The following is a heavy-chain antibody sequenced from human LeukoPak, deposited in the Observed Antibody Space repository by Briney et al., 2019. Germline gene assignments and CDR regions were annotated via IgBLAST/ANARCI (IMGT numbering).Heavy chain of an antibody. CDR1: GFTVNSNY. V-gene: IGHV3-53*05. D-gene: IGHD2-15*01. J-gene: IGHJ6*02. CDR2: IYSGGTT. CDR3: ARIVAPKDHPMDV. Sequence: GGSLRLSCAASGFTVNSNYWSWVRQAPGKGLEWVSVIYSGGTTYYADSVKGRFTFSRDNSKNMLHLQMNSLRAEDTAVYYCARIVAPKDHPMDVCGQGGTVTSSS.